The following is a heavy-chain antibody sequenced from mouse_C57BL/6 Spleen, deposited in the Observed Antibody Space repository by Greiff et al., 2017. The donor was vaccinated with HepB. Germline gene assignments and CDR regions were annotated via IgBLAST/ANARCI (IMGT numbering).Heavy chain of an antibody. V-gene: IGHV2-4*01. CDR1: GFSLTSYG. CDR3: AKNRGGRNYYAMDY. J-gene: IGHJ4*01. Sequence: VQVVESGPGLVQPSQSLSITCTVSGFSLTSYGVHWVRQPPGKGLEWLGVIWSGGSTDYNAAFISRLSISKDNSKSQVFFKMNSLQADDTAIYYCAKNRGGRNYYAMDYWGQGTSVTVSS. CDR2: IWSGGST. D-gene: IGHD3-3*01.